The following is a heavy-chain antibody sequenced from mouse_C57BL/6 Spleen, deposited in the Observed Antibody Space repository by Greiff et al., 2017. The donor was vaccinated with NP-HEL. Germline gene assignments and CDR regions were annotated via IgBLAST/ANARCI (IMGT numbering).Heavy chain of an antibody. J-gene: IGHJ1*03. Sequence: QVQLQQPGAELVKPGASVKMSCKASGYTFTSYWITWVKQRPGQGLEWIGDIYPGSGSTNYNEKFKSKATLTVDTSSSTAYMQLSSLTSEESAVYYCARSDYWYFDVWGTGTTVTVSS. CDR2: IYPGSGST. CDR3: ARSDYWYFDV. V-gene: IGHV1-55*01. CDR1: GYTFTSYW.